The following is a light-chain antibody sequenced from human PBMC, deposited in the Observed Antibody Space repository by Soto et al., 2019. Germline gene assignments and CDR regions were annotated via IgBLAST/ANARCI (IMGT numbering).Light chain of an antibody. CDR2: LNSDGSH. V-gene: IGLV4-69*02. CDR3: QTWGTGIVV. J-gene: IGLJ2*01. CDR1: SGHSSYA. Sequence: QAVVTQSPSASASLGASVKLTCTLSSGHSSYAIAWHQQQPEKGPRYLMKLNSDGSHSKGDGIPDRFSGSSSGAERYLTISRLQSEDEADYYCQTWGTGIVVFGGGTKLTVL.